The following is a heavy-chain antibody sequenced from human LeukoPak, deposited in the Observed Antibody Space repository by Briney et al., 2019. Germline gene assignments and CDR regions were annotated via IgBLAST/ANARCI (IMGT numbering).Heavy chain of an antibody. CDR3: ARGLTYYYGSGSYYNRIDYYYYMDV. CDR2: IFFSGYT. Sequence: SETLSLTCTVSRGSISNYYWNWIRQPPGKGVEWIGCIFFSGYTNYNPSLKSRVTISVDTSKNQFSLKLSSVTAADTAVYYCARGLTYYYGSGSYYNRIDYYYYMDVWGKGTTVTVSS. CDR1: RGSISNYY. D-gene: IGHD3-10*01. V-gene: IGHV4-59*01. J-gene: IGHJ6*03.